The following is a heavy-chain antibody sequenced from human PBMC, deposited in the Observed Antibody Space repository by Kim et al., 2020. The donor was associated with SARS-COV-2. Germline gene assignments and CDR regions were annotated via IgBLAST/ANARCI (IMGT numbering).Heavy chain of an antibody. CDR3: ARTYGTSVGD. V-gene: IGHV3-11*01. D-gene: IGHD1-26*01. J-gene: IGHJ4*02. Sequence: YNAASVKGRYTISRDNAKNTLYLHMNSRRAEDTAVYYCARTYGTSVGDWGQGTLVTVSS.